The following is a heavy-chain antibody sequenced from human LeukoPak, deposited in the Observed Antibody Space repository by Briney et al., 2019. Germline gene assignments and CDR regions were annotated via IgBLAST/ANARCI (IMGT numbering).Heavy chain of an antibody. J-gene: IGHJ4*02. CDR3: TKDQIKDTSPDDYFDS. CDR2: ISGSGGST. D-gene: IGHD5-18*01. CDR1: GFTFSSYA. V-gene: IGHV3-23*01. Sequence: GGSLTLPCAASGFTFSSYAMSWVRQAPGKGLEWVSYISGSGGSTYYADSGKGRFTLSRDNAKNSLYLQINSVTAKDTAVYYCTKDQIKDTSPDDYFDSWGQGTLVTVSS.